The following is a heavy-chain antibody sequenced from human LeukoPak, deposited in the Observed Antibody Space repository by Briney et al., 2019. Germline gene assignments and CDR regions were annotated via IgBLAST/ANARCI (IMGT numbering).Heavy chain of an antibody. CDR2: ISAYNGNT. Sequence: ASAKVSCKASGYTFTSYGISWVRQAPGQGLEWMGWISAYNGNTNYAQKLQGRVTMTTDTSTSTAYMELRSLRSDDTAVYYCARVRFLEWLSFPLIDYWGQGTLVTVSS. J-gene: IGHJ4*02. V-gene: IGHV1-18*01. D-gene: IGHD3-3*01. CDR3: ARVRFLEWLSFPLIDY. CDR1: GYTFTSYG.